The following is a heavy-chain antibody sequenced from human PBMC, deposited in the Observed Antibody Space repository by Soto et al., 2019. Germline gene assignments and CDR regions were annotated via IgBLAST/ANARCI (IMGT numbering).Heavy chain of an antibody. CDR1: GGSVSSYY. J-gene: IGHJ4*02. V-gene: IGHV4-59*08. D-gene: IGHD5-12*01. CDR3: ARSSGYSGRPVDY. CDR2: IYYSGST. Sequence: PSETLSLTCTVSGGSVSSYYWSWIRQSPGKGLEWIGYIYYSGSTKYKPSLKSRVTISVDTSKNQFSLKVSSATAADTAVYYRARSSGYSGRPVDYWGQGTLVTVSS.